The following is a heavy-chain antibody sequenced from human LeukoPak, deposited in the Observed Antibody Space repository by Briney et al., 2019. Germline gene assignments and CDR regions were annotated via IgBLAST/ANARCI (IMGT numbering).Heavy chain of an antibody. V-gene: IGHV4-59*12. J-gene: IGHJ5*02. CDR1: GGSISSYY. CDR2: IYYSGST. CDR3: ARRGTFVTTGNWFDP. Sequence: SETLSLTCTVSGGSISSYYWSWIRQPPGKGLEWIGYIYYSGSTNYNPSLKSRVTISVDTSKNQFSLKLSSVTAADTAVYYCARRGTFVTTGNWFDPWGQGTLVTVSS. D-gene: IGHD4-11*01.